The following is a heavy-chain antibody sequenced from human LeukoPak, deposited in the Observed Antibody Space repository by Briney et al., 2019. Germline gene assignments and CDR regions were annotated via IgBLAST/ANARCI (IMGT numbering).Heavy chain of an antibody. CDR2: IRYDGGNK. CDR3: ATSRYYYDSSGYPEYFQH. D-gene: IGHD3-22*01. V-gene: IGHV3-30*02. Sequence: SGGSLRLSCAASGFTFSSYGMHWVRQAPGKGLEWVAFIRYDGGNKYYADSVKGRFTIYRDNSKNTLYLQMNSLRAEDTAVYYCATSRYYYDSSGYPEYFQHWGQGTLVTVSS. J-gene: IGHJ1*01. CDR1: GFTFSSYG.